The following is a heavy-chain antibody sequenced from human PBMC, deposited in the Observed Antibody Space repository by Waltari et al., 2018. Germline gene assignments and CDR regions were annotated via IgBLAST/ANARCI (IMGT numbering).Heavy chain of an antibody. Sequence: QVQLQESGPGLVKPSQTLSLTCTVSGGSISRGGYYWSWIRQHPGKGLEWIGYIYYSGSTYYNPSLKSLVTISVDTSKNQFSLKLSSVTAADTAVYYCASGRVSPREYYFDYWGQGTLVTVSS. CDR2: IYYSGST. CDR3: ASGRVSPREYYFDY. J-gene: IGHJ4*02. D-gene: IGHD3-10*01. V-gene: IGHV4-31*01. CDR1: GGSISRGGYY.